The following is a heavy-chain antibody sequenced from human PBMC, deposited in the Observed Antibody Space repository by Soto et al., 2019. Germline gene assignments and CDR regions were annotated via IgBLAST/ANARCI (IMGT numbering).Heavy chain of an antibody. CDR1: GFSLTTSGVG. D-gene: IGHD3-10*01. CDR3: AHRDGSGEFGS. Sequence: QITLKESGPTLVKPTQTLTLTCTFSGFSLTTSGVGVGWIRQPPGKALEWLALIYWDDDKRYSPSVKSRLTIPKLTSRNQVMLTKTNMDPVDTAKYFCAHRDGSGEFGSWGKGTLVTVSS. J-gene: IGHJ5*01. CDR2: IYWDDDK. V-gene: IGHV2-5*02.